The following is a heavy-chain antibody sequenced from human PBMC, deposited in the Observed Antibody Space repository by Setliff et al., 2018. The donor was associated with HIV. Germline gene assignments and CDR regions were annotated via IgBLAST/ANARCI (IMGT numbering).Heavy chain of an antibody. CDR1: GFTFRNYA. Sequence: PGGSLRLSCAASGFTFRNYAMTWVRQAPWKGLEWVSTISPSSGGTNYADSVKGRFTISRDNSKNILYLQMNSLRVEDSAVYYCAKTVALLRAARLDLDYWGQGTLVTVSS. J-gene: IGHJ4*02. CDR2: ISPSSGGT. D-gene: IGHD6-6*01. CDR3: AKTVALLRAARLDLDY. V-gene: IGHV3-23*01.